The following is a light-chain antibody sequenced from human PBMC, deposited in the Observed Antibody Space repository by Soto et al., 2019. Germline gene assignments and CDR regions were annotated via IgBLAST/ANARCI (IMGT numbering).Light chain of an antibody. CDR3: CSYVGRSTWV. J-gene: IGLJ3*02. V-gene: IGLV2-23*02. Sequence: QSALTQPASVSGSPGQSITISCTGTSSDVGTYDVVSWYQQQHPGKAPKLMIYEVTKRPSGVSSRFSGSKSGNTASLTISGLQAEDEADYYCCSYVGRSTWVFGGGTKLTVL. CDR2: EVT. CDR1: SSDVGTYDV.